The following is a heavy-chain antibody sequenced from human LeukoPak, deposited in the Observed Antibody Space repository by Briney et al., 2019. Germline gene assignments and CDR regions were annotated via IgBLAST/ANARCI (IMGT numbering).Heavy chain of an antibody. CDR2: INPNSGGT. CDR1: GYTFTGYY. D-gene: IGHD3-22*01. J-gene: IGHJ4*02. CDR3: ARGYYYDSSGYYKDFDY. V-gene: IGHV1-2*02. Sequence: ASVKVSCKASGYTFTGYYMHWVRQAPGQGLEWMGWINPNSGGTNYAQKLQGRVTITRDTSASTAYMELSSLRSEDMAVYYCARGYYYDSSGYYKDFDYWGQGTLVTVSS.